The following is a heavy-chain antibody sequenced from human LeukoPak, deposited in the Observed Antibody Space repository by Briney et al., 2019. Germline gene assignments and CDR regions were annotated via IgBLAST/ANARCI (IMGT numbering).Heavy chain of an antibody. CDR2: ISGSGGYT. V-gene: IGHV3-23*01. D-gene: IGHD2-21*01. J-gene: IGHJ4*02. CDR1: GFTFSSYA. CDR3: ATYYVGVGGRGH. Sequence: GGSLRLSCAASGFTFSSYAMSWVRQAPGEGLEWVSAISGSGGYTYYADSVKGRFTISRDNSKNTLYLQMNSLGAEDTAVYYCATYYVGVGGRGHWGPGTLVTVSS.